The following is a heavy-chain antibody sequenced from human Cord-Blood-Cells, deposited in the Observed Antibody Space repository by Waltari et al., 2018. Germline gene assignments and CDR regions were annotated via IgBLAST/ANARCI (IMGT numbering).Heavy chain of an antibody. Sequence: QVQLQESGPGLVKPSETLSLTCAVSGYSTSSGYYWGWIRQPPGKGLEWLGSIYHSGSTYYNPSLKSRVTISVDTSKNQFSLKLSSVTAADTAVYYCARDDIGDYYYYGMDVWGQGTTVTVSS. CDR1: GYSTSSGYY. J-gene: IGHJ6*02. CDR3: ARDDIGDYYYYGMDV. CDR2: IYHSGST. D-gene: IGHD5-12*01. V-gene: IGHV4-38-2*02.